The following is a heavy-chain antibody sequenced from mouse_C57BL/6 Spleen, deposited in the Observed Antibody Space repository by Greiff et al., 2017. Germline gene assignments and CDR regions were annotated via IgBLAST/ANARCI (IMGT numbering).Heavy chain of an antibody. CDR3: ARSSGITQYFDV. J-gene: IGHJ1*03. CDR2: IYPGSGST. D-gene: IGHD2-4*01. CDR1: GYTFTSYW. V-gene: IGHV1-55*01. Sequence: VQLQQPGAELVKPGASVKMSCKASGYTFTSYWITWVKQRPGQGLEWIGDIYPGSGSTNYNEKFKSKATLTVDTSSSTAYMQLSSLTSEDSAVYYCARSSGITQYFDVWGTGTTVTVSS.